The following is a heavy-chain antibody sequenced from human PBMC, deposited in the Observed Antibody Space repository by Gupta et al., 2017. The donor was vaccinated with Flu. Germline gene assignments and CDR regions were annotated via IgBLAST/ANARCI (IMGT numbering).Heavy chain of an antibody. V-gene: IGHV1-24*01. CDR2: FDPEDGEI. CDR3: ATGVLFPPGWEVLGTAHYFDY. CDR1: GYTLNELS. D-gene: IGHD2-21*02. J-gene: IGHJ4*02. Sequence: QVQLVQSGAEVKKPGASVKVSCKVSGYTLNELSLHWMRQAPGKGLEWMGGFDPEDGEIIYAQKFQGRVTMTEDTSTDTAYMELSSLRSEDTAVYYCATGVLFPPGWEVLGTAHYFDYWGQGTLVAVSS.